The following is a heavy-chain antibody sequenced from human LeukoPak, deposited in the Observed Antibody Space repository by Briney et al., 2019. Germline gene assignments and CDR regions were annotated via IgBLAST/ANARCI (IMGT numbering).Heavy chain of an antibody. CDR2: ISYDGSNK. Sequence: GGSLRLSCAASGFTFSSYGMHWVRQAPGKGLEWVAVISYDGSNKYYADSVKGRFTISRDNSKNTLYLQMNSLRAEDTAVYYCAKLKGEYSSGHTPFDYWGQGILVTVSS. CDR1: GFTFSSYG. V-gene: IGHV3-30*18. D-gene: IGHD6-19*01. J-gene: IGHJ4*02. CDR3: AKLKGEYSSGHTPFDY.